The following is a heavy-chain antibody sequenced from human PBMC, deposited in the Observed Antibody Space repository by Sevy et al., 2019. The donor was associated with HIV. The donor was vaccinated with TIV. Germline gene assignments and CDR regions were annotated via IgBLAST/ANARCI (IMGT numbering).Heavy chain of an antibody. D-gene: IGHD2-2*01. CDR1: GFTFSSYA. J-gene: IGHJ4*02. CDR3: VRAIVIEGSF. V-gene: IGHV3-30-3*01. Sequence: GGSLRLSCAASGFTFSSYAMHWVRQAPGKGLEWVAVISYDTSNKYYADSVKGRFTISRDNARNLVYLQMNSLRAEDTALYYCVRAIVIEGSFWGQGTLVTVSS. CDR2: ISYDTSNK.